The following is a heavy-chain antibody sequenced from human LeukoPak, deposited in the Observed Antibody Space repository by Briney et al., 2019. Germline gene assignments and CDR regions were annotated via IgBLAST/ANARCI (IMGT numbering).Heavy chain of an antibody. V-gene: IGHV1-18*01. D-gene: IGHD1-1*01. J-gene: IGHJ4*02. CDR3: ARPIPNWNDLYYFDY. CDR2: ISAYNGNT. Sequence: ASVTVSCKASGYTFTSYGISWVRQAPGQGLEWMGWISAYNGNTNYAQKLQGRVTMTTDTSTSTAYMELRSLRSDDTAVYYCARPIPNWNDLYYFDYWGQGTLVTVSS. CDR1: GYTFTSYG.